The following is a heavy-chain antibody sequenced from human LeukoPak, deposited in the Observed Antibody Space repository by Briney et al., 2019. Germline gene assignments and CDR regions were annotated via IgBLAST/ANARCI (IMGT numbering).Heavy chain of an antibody. Sequence: SETLSLTCTVSGVSISSSNSYWGWIRQPPGKGLEWIGSIYYSGNTYYNAFLKSQVSISIDTSKNRFSLKLTSVTAADTAVYYCARQTGSGLFILPGGQGTLVTVSS. CDR1: GVSISSSNSY. CDR2: IYYSGNT. D-gene: IGHD3/OR15-3a*01. CDR3: ARQTGSGLFILP. V-gene: IGHV4-39*01. J-gene: IGHJ4*02.